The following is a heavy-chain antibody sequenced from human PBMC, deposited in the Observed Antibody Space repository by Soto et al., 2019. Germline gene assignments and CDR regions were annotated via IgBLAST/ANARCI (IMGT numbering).Heavy chain of an antibody. Sequence: SETMSLTCTVSGGYISSYYWSWIRQPPGKGLEWIGYIYYSGSTNYNPSLKSRVTISVDTSKNQFSLKLSSVTAADTAVYYCARVNFLDYYDSSGYSDYWGQGTLVTVSS. D-gene: IGHD3-22*01. CDR1: GGYISSYY. V-gene: IGHV4-59*01. CDR3: ARVNFLDYYDSSGYSDY. CDR2: IYYSGST. J-gene: IGHJ4*02.